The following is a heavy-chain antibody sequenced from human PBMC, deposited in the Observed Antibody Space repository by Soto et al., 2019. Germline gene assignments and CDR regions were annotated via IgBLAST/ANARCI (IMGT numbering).Heavy chain of an antibody. Sequence: SETLPLTCTLSGGPISRNYWRRIRQHPGQGLERLRYIYHSGSTNSNPSLKSRVTLSVDPSKCQFSLKRSSWTASDTAVYYCARVRGGVSGATDDCYYYNALDGYQRGTTVAVAS. CDR2: IYHSGST. CDR3: ARVRGGVSGATDDCYYYNALDG. J-gene: IGHJ6*01. D-gene: IGHD2-8*01. CDR1: GGPISRNY. V-gene: IGHV4-59*01.